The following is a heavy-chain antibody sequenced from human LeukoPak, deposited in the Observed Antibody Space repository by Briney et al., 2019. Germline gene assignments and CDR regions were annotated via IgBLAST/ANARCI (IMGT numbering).Heavy chain of an antibody. V-gene: IGHV4-59*08. J-gene: IGHJ4*02. CDR2: IYYSGST. CDR3: ATSYDSSGYLPFDY. D-gene: IGHD3-22*01. Sequence: SETLSLTSTVSGGSISSYYWSWIRRPPGKGLEWIGYIYYSGSTNYNPSLKSRVTISVDTSKNQFSLKLSSVTAADTAVYYCATSYDSSGYLPFDYWGQGTLVTVSS. CDR1: GGSISSYY.